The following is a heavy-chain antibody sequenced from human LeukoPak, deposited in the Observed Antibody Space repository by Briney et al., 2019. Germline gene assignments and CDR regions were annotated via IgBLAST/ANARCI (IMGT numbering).Heavy chain of an antibody. D-gene: IGHD2-15*01. CDR1: GFTFSNYG. J-gene: IGHJ3*02. CDR3: ARDPGYCSGGSCARGAFDI. CDR2: ISSSSSLI. V-gene: IGHV3-48*02. Sequence: GGSLRLSCAASGFTFSNYGMNWVRQAPGEGLEWISYISSSSSLIYYADSVKGRFTISRDNAKNSLYLQMNSLRDEDTAVYYCARDPGYCSGGSCARGAFDIWGQGTMVTVSS.